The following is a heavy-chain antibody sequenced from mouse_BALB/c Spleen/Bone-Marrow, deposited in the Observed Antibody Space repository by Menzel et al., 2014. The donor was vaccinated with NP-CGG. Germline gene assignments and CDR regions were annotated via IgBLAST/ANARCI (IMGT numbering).Heavy chain of an antibody. CDR2: INPSNGGT. D-gene: IGHD2-13*01. CDR3: TREGDSPFAY. J-gene: IGHJ3*01. V-gene: IGHV1S81*02. Sequence: QVYVKQSGAELVKPGASVKLSCKASGYTFTSYYMYWVKQRPGQGLEWIGEINPSNGGTNFNEKFKSKATLTVDKSSSTAYMQLSSLTSEDSAVYYCTREGDSPFAYWGQGTLVTVSA. CDR1: GYTFTSYY.